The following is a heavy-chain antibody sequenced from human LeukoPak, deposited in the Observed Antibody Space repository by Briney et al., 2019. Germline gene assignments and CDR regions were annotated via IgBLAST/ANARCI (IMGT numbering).Heavy chain of an antibody. CDR3: ASAGTY. CDR1: GFPFRSYE. V-gene: IGHV3-48*03. Sequence: GGSLRLSCAASGFPFRSYEMNWVRQAPGKGREWVSYISNSGSTIYYADSVKGRFTISRDNAKNSLYLQMNSLRAQDTAVYYCASAGTYWGQGTLVTVSS. J-gene: IGHJ4*02. CDR2: ISNSGSTI. D-gene: IGHD3-10*01.